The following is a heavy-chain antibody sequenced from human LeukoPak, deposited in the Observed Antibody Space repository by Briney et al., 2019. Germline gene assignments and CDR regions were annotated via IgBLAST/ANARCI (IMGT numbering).Heavy chain of an antibody. CDR3: ARGLRITIFPGVSVRWFDP. V-gene: IGHV4-30-4*08. CDR2: IYYSGST. D-gene: IGHD3-3*01. J-gene: IGHJ5*02. Sequence: TLSLTCTVSGGSISSGDYYWSWIRQPPGKGLEWIGYIYYSGSTYYNPSLKSRVTISVDTSKNQFSLKLSSVTAADTAVYYCARGLRITIFPGVSVRWFDPWGQGTLVTVSS. CDR1: GGSISSGDYY.